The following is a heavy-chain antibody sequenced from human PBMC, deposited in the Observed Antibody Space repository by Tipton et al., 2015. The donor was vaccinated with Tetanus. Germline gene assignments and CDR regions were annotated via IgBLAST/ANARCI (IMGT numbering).Heavy chain of an antibody. J-gene: IGHJ5*02. D-gene: IGHD6-13*01. Sequence: TLSLTCTVSGDSLSNGDYYWSWIRQPPGKGLESIGYIYYSGSTYYNPSLKSRVTISVDTSKNQFSLRLSSVTAADTAVYYCARDPGMASAGLWFDPWGQGTLVTVSS. V-gene: IGHV4-30-4*01. CDR2: IYYSGST. CDR1: GDSLSNGDYY. CDR3: ARDPGMASAGLWFDP.